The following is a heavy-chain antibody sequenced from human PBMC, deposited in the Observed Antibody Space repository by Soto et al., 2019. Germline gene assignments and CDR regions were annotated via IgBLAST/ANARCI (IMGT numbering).Heavy chain of an antibody. J-gene: IGHJ6*02. Sequence: QVQLVESGGGVVQPGRSLRLSCAASGFTFSSYGMHWVRQAPGKGLEWVAVIWYDGSNKYYADSVKGRFTISRDNSKNTLYLQMNSLRAEDTAVYYCARDEQLTTYCMDVWGQGTTVTVSS. D-gene: IGHD6-6*01. V-gene: IGHV3-33*01. CDR1: GFTFSSYG. CDR2: IWYDGSNK. CDR3: ARDEQLTTYCMDV.